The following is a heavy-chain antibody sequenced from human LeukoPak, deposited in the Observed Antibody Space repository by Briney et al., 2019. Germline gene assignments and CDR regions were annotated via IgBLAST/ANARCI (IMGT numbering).Heavy chain of an antibody. Sequence: GGSLRLSCAASGFTFSDYYMSWIRQAPGKGLEWVSYISSSGSTIYYADSVKGRFTISRDNGKNSLYLQMNSLRVEDTAVYYCARAGFRTGPWYFDLWGRGTLVTVSS. J-gene: IGHJ2*01. CDR3: ARAGFRTGPWYFDL. D-gene: IGHD1-14*01. V-gene: IGHV3-11*01. CDR2: ISSSGSTI. CDR1: GFTFSDYY.